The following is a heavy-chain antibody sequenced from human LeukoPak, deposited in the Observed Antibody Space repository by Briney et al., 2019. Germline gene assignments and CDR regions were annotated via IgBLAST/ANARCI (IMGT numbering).Heavy chain of an antibody. V-gene: IGHV4-31*03. CDR1: GGSISSGGYY. CDR2: IYYSGST. Sequence: SQTLSLTCTVSGGSISSGGYYWSWIRQHPGKGLEWIGYIYYSGSTYYNPSLKSRVTISVDTSKNQFSLKLSSVTAAVTAVYYCARDRQQNYDFWSGYFRAHSYGMDVWGQGTTVTVSS. J-gene: IGHJ6*02. CDR3: ARDRQQNYDFWSGYFRAHSYGMDV. D-gene: IGHD3-3*01.